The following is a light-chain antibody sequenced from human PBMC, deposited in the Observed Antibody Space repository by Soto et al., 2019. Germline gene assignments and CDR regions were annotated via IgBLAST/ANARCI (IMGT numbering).Light chain of an antibody. Sequence: QSALTQPASVSGSPGQSITISCTGTRSDIGSYNNVAWYQKHPGKAPRVMIFGVTKRPSGISNRFFGSKSGSTASLTISGLQAEDEADYFCFSYGGFSTFVIFGGGTKVTVL. J-gene: IGLJ2*01. CDR3: FSYGGFSTFVI. V-gene: IGLV2-23*02. CDR1: RSDIGSYNN. CDR2: GVT.